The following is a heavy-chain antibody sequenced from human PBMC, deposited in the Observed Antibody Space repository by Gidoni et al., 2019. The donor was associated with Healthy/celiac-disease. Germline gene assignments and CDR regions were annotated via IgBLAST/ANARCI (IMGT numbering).Heavy chain of an antibody. CDR2: IYHSGST. CDR1: GRSISSGGYS. V-gene: IGHV4-30-2*01. CDR3: ARSRIPSSVNWFDP. J-gene: IGHJ5*02. Sequence: QLQLQESGSGLVKPSQTLSLTCAVSGRSISSGGYSWSWIRQPPGKGLAWIGYIYHSGSTYYNPSLKSRVTISVDRSKNQFSLKLSSVTAADTAVYYCARSRIPSSVNWFDPWGQGTLVTVSS. D-gene: IGHD2-15*01.